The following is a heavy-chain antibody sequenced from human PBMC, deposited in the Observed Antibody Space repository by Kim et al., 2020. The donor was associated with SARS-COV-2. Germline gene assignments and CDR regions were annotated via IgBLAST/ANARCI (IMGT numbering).Heavy chain of an antibody. CDR1: GGSFSGYY. CDR2: INHSGTT. Sequence: SETLSLTCAVYGGSFSGYYWSWIRQPPGKGLEWIGEINHSGTTNYNPSLKSRVTISVDTSQNQLSLRLRSVTAADTAVYYCARSAITALRWFDPWGQGTLVTVSS. CDR3: ARSAITALRWFDP. D-gene: IGHD3-10*01. V-gene: IGHV4-34*01. J-gene: IGHJ5*02.